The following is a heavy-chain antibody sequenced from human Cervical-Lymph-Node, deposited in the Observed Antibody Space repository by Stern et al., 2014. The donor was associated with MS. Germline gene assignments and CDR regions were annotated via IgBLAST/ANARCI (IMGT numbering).Heavy chain of an antibody. D-gene: IGHD3-22*01. J-gene: IGHJ4*02. V-gene: IGHV3-30*18. CDR1: GFTFSSYG. Sequence: QLVQSGGGVVQPGRSLRLSCAASGFTFSSYGMHWVRQAPGKGLEWVAVISYDGSNKYSADSVKGRFTISRDNSKNTLYLQMNSLRAEDTAVYYCAKDIYYYDTSGYLDYWGQGTLVTVSS. CDR2: ISYDGSNK. CDR3: AKDIYYYDTSGYLDY.